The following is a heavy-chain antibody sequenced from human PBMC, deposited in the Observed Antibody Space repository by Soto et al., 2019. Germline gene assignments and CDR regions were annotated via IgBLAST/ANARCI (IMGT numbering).Heavy chain of an antibody. CDR1: GFTFSSYS. V-gene: IGHV3-21*01. J-gene: IGHJ6*03. D-gene: IGHD3-9*01. CDR3: ARGGGRYFDWLKGGGDRDYMDV. CDR2: ISSSSSYI. Sequence: GGSLRLSCAASGFTFSSYSMNWVRQAPGKGLEWVSSISSSSSYIYYADSVKGRFTISRDNAKNSLYLQMNSLRAEDTAVYYCARGGGRYFDWLKGGGDRDYMDVWGKGTTVTVSS.